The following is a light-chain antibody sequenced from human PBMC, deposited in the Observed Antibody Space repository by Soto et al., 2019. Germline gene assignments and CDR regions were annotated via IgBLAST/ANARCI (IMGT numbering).Light chain of an antibody. V-gene: IGKV3-20*01. CDR2: GAS. CDR1: QSVSSSY. CDR3: QQYGSSPLT. Sequence: EIVLTQSPVTLSLSPGERATLSWRASQSVSSSYLAWYQQKPGQAPRLLIYGASSRATGIPDRFSGSGSGTDFTLTISRLEPEDFALYYCQQYGSSPLTFGGGTKVDIK. J-gene: IGKJ4*01.